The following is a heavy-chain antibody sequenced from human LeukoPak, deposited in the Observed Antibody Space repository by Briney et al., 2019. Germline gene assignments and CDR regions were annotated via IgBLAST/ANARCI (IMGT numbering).Heavy chain of an antibody. V-gene: IGHV3-30*02. CDR1: GFTFSSYG. J-gene: IGHJ3*01. CDR2: IRPDASKE. Sequence: GGSLRLSCAASGFTFSSYGMHWVRQAPGKGLEWVAFIRPDASKEYHADSVKGRFIISRDNSKKILYLQMNSLRVEDTATYYCAKEAGLFDVWGQGAMVIVSS. CDR3: AKEAGLFDV.